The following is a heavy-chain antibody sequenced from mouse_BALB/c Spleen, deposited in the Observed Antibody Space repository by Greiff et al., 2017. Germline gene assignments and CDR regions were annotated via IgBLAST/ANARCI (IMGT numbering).Heavy chain of an antibody. CDR1: GFTFSSYA. D-gene: IGHD1-1*01. Sequence: EVQLVESGGGLVKPGGSLKLSCAASGFTFSSYAMSWVRQTPEKRLEWVATISSGGSYTYYPDSVKGRFTISRDNAKNTLYLQMSSLRSEDTAMYYCARSYYGSSSYAMDYWGQGTSVTVSS. CDR2: ISSGGSYT. J-gene: IGHJ4*01. V-gene: IGHV5-9-3*01. CDR3: ARSYYGSSSYAMDY.